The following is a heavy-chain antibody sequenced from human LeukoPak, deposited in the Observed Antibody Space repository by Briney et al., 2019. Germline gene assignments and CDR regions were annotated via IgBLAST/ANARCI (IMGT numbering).Heavy chain of an antibody. Sequence: GASVKVSCTASGGTFSSYAISWVRQAPGQGLEWMGGIIPIFGTANYAQKFQGRVTITADESTSTAYMELSSLRSEDTAVYYCARDLLDGYNSYYYYGMDVWGQGTTVTVSS. CDR1: GGTFSSYA. D-gene: IGHD5-24*01. J-gene: IGHJ6*02. CDR2: IIPIFGTA. V-gene: IGHV1-69*13. CDR3: ARDLLDGYNSYYYYGMDV.